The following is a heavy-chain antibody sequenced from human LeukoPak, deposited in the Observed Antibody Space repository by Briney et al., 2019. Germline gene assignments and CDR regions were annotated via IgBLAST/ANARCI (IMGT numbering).Heavy chain of an antibody. CDR2: INADNGNT. V-gene: IGHV1-18*01. CDR1: GYTFSSFG. Sequence: ASVKVSCKASGYTFSSFGISWVRQAPGQGLELMGWINADNGNTSYAQNFQGRVTMTTDTSTSTAYMELRSLRSDDTAVYYCVRIGVVVPAAWFDPWGQGTLVTVSS. J-gene: IGHJ5*02. CDR3: VRIGVVVPAAWFDP. D-gene: IGHD2-2*01.